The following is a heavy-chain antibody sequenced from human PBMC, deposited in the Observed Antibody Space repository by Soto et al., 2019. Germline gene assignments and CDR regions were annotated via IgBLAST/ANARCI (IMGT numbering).Heavy chain of an antibody. CDR1: GGPLGPDY. V-gene: IGHV4-34*01. Sequence: SETLSLTCAGYGGPLGPDYCSWIRQSPGKGLEWIGEVRCSGSTNYNPSLRSRVTVSVDMSRNQFSLKLTSMTAADTAVYYCARGGTWPTRFDPWGPGTLVT. CDR3: ARGGTWPTRFDP. CDR2: VRCSGST. J-gene: IGHJ5*02.